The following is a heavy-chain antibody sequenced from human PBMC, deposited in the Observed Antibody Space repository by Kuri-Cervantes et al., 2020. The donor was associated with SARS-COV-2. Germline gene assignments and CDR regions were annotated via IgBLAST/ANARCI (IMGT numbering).Heavy chain of an antibody. CDR1: GFTFDDYA. J-gene: IGHJ4*02. CDR2: ISSSSSYI. D-gene: IGHD6-19*01. V-gene: IGHV3-21*05. Sequence: GESLKISCAASGFTFDDYAMHWVRQAPGKGLEWVSYISSSSSYIYYADSVKGRFTISRDNAENSLYLQMNSLRAEDTAVYYCAREPGYSSGWGTRYFDYWGQGTLVTVSS. CDR3: AREPGYSSGWGTRYFDY.